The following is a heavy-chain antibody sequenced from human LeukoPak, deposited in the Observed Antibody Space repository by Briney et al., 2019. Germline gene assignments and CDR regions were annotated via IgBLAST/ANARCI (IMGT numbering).Heavy chain of an antibody. J-gene: IGHJ4*02. D-gene: IGHD3-22*01. V-gene: IGHV3-23*01. CDR3: AKDLPRTYYDSSGYSFDH. CDR1: GFTFSTYA. Sequence: GGSLRLSCAASGFTFSTYAMSWVRQAPGKGLEWVSAISGSGGSTYYADSVKGRFTISRDNPKNTLYLQMNSLRAEDTALYYCAKDLPRTYYDSSGYSFDHWGQGTLVTVSS. CDR2: ISGSGGST.